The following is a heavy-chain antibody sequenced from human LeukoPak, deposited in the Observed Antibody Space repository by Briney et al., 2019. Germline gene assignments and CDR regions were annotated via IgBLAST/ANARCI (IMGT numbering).Heavy chain of an antibody. CDR2: ISSNGGST. D-gene: IGHD3-22*01. Sequence: GGSLRPSCAASGFTFSSYAMHWVRQAPGKGLEYVSAISSNGGSTYYANSVKGRFTISRDNSKNTLYLQMGSLRAEDMAVYYCARGRIAVVWFDYWGQGTLVTVSS. CDR1: GFTFSSYA. J-gene: IGHJ4*02. CDR3: ARGRIAVVWFDY. V-gene: IGHV3-64*01.